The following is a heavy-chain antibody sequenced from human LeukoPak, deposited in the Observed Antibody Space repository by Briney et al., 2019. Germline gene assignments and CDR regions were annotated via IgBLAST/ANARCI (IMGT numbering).Heavy chain of an antibody. CDR1: GGSISSNNYY. CDR2: IYYSGST. J-gene: IGHJ3*02. CDR3: ARQLYYHDTSGYPSSAFDI. Sequence: SETLSLTCTVSGGSISSNNYYWGWIRQPPGKGLEWIGSIYYSGSTYYNPSLKSRVTISVDTSKNQFSLKLSSVTAADAAVYYCARQLYYHDTSGYPSSAFDIWGRGTMVTVSS. V-gene: IGHV4-39*01. D-gene: IGHD3-22*01.